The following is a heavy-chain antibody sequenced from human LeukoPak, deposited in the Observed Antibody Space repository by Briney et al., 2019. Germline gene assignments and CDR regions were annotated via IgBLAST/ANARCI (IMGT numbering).Heavy chain of an antibody. D-gene: IGHD1-26*01. V-gene: IGHV3-74*01. CDR1: GFTFSNYW. J-gene: IGHJ4*02. Sequence: PGGSLRLSCAASGFTFSNYWMHWVRQAPGKGLVWVSRISYDGSSTGYADSVRGRFTISRDNAKNTLNLQMNSLRAEDTAVYYCATKIQSGNYPVDYWGQGTLVTVSS. CDR3: ATKIQSGNYPVDY. CDR2: ISYDGSST.